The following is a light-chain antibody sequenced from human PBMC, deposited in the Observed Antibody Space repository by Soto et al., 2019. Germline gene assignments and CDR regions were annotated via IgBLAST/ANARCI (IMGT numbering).Light chain of an antibody. V-gene: IGLV2-14*03. J-gene: IGLJ1*01. CDR2: DVS. CDR3: SSYTSSSTPWV. Sequence: QSALTQPTSVSGSPGQSITISCTGTSSDVGGYNYVSWYQHHPGKAPKLMICDVSDRPSGVSNRFSGSKSGNTASLTISGVQAEDEADYYCSSYTSSSTPWVFGTGTKVTVL. CDR1: SSDVGGYNY.